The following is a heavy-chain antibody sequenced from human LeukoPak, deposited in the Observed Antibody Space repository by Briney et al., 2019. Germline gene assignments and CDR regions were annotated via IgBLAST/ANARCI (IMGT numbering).Heavy chain of an antibody. CDR2: ISGGGGST. D-gene: IGHD3-10*01. V-gene: IGHV3-23*01. CDR1: GFTFSSYA. J-gene: IGHJ4*02. CDR3: ATSPFMVRGVTPDY. Sequence: GGSLRLSCAAFGFTFSSYAMSWVRQAPGKGLEWVSGISGGGGSTYYADSVKGRFTISRDNSKNTLYLQMNSLRAVDTAVYYCATSPFMVRGVTPDYWGQGTLITVSS.